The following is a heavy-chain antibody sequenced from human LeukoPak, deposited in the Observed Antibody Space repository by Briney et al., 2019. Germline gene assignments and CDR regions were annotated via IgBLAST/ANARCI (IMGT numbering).Heavy chain of an antibody. J-gene: IGHJ6*02. V-gene: IGHV4-34*01. CDR1: GGSFSGYY. CDR2: INHSGST. Sequence: PSETLSLTCAVYGGSFSGYYWSWIRQPPGKGLEWIGEINHSGSTNYNPSLKSRVTISVDTSKNQFSLKLSSVTAADTAVYYCARVVDYDISRKTYYYGMDVWGQGTTVTVSS. D-gene: IGHD3-9*01. CDR3: ARVVDYDISRKTYYYGMDV.